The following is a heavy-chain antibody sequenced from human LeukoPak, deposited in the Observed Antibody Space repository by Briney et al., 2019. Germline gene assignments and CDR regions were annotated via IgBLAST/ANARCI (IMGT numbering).Heavy chain of an antibody. J-gene: IGHJ6*02. CDR2: INHSGST. CDR3: ARARSMVRGVIIRYYYGMDF. D-gene: IGHD3-10*01. Sequence: SETLSLTCAVYGGSFSGYYWSWIRQPPGKGLEWIGAINHSGSTNYNPSLKSRVTISVDTSKNQFSLKLSSVTAADTAVYYCARARSMVRGVIIRYYYGMDFWGQGTTVTVSS. V-gene: IGHV4-34*01. CDR1: GGSFSGYY.